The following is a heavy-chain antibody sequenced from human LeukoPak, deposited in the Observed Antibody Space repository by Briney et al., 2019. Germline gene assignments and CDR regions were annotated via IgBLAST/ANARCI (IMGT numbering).Heavy chain of an antibody. CDR2: INPNSGGT. V-gene: IGHV1-2*02. D-gene: IGHD3-22*01. CDR3: ARDEGYYYDSSGYCSY. CDR1: GYTFTGYY. J-gene: IGHJ4*02. Sequence: ASVKVSCKASGYTFTGYYMHWVRQAPGQWLEWMGWINPNSGGTNYAQKFKGRVTMTRDTSNSTAYMELSRLRSDDTAVCYCARDEGYYYDSSGYCSYWGQGTLVTVSS.